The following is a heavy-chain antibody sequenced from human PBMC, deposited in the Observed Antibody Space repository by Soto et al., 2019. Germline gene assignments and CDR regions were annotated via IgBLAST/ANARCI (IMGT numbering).Heavy chain of an antibody. J-gene: IGHJ6*02. D-gene: IGHD3-9*01. CDR3: AKSRYSSTWYGMDV. CDR1: GFTFISYA. V-gene: IGHV3-23*01. CDR2: VSGSGGST. Sequence: PWGSLRLSCSAYGFTFISYAMNWFRQAPGKWLDWVSAVSGSGGSTYYGDSVKVRFTISRDNSKNTLYLQMNSLRAEDTAVYYCAKSRYSSTWYGMDVWGQGITVTVSS.